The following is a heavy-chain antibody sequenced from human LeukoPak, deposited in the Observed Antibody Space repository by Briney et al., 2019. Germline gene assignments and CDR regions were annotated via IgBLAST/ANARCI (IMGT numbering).Heavy chain of an antibody. CDR2: INPSGGST. D-gene: IGHD1-1*01. V-gene: IGHV1-46*01. J-gene: IGHJ4*02. CDR3: ARDPTGTASRGRYFDY. CDR1: GYTFTSYY. Sequence: ASVKVSCKASGYTFTSYYMHWVRQAPGQGLEWMGIINPSGGSTSYAQKFQGRVTMTRDTSTNTVYMELSSLRSEDTAVYYCARDPTGTASRGRYFDYWGQGTLVTVSS.